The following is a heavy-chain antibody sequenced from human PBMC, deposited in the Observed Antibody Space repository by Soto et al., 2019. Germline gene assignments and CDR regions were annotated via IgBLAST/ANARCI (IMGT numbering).Heavy chain of an antibody. V-gene: IGHV3-30*18. J-gene: IGHJ3*02. CDR1: GFTFSSYG. Sequence: GGSLRLSCAASGFTFSSYGMHWARQAPGKGLEWVAVISYDGSNKYYADSVKGRFTISRDNSKNTLYLQMNNLRAEDTAVYYCAKLHGGNSAAFDIWGQGTMVTVSS. D-gene: IGHD2-21*02. CDR3: AKLHGGNSAAFDI. CDR2: ISYDGSNK.